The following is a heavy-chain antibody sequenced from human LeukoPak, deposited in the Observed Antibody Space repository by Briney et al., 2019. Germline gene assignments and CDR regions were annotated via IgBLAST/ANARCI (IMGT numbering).Heavy chain of an antibody. J-gene: IGHJ4*02. CDR1: GDIVSSKSV. Sequence: SQTLSLTCAISGDIVSSKSVWNWIRQSPSRGLEWLGRIYYRSKWSNNYAVSVKSRITINPDTSKNQFSLQLSSVTAEDTAVYYCARGDQNFDYWGQGTLVTVSS. CDR2: IYYRSKWSN. CDR3: ARGDQNFDY. V-gene: IGHV6-1*01. D-gene: IGHD5-24*01.